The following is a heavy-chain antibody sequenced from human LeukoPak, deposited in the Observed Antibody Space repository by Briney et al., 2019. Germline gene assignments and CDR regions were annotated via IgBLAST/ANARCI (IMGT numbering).Heavy chain of an antibody. Sequence: ASVKVSCRASGYTFTSYYMHWVRQAPGQGLEWMGIINPSGGSTSYAQKFQGRGTMTRDTSTSTVYMELSSLRSEDTAVYYCARERTAMDYYYYYMDVWGKGTTVTISS. D-gene: IGHD5-18*01. CDR2: INPSGGST. J-gene: IGHJ6*03. V-gene: IGHV1-46*01. CDR1: GYTFTSYY. CDR3: ARERTAMDYYYYYMDV.